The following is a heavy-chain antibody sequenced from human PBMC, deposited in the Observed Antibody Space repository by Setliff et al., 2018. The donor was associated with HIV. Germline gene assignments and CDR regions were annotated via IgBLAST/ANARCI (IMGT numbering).Heavy chain of an antibody. J-gene: IGHJ6*03. V-gene: IGHV4-61*05. CDR3: ARCYYNFWSGYPLDYMDV. D-gene: IGHD3-3*01. Sequence: PSETLSLTCTVSGGSISSSSYYWGWIRQPPGKGLEWIGHIYTSGSTNYNPSLKSRVTMSVGTSKNQFSLKLSSVTAADTAVYYCARCYYNFWSGYPLDYMDVWGKGTTVTVS. CDR1: GGSISSSSYY. CDR2: IYTSGST.